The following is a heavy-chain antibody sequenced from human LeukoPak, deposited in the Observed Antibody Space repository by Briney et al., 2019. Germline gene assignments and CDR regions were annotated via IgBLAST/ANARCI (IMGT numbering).Heavy chain of an antibody. V-gene: IGHV1-2*02. CDR3: AKFATVTTPNWIDP. J-gene: IGHJ5*02. Sequence: ASVKVSCKASGYTFTGYYMHWVRQAPGQGLEWMGWINPNSGGTNYAQKFQGRVTMTRDTSISTAYMELSRLRSDDTAVYYCAKFATVTTPNWIDPWGQGILVTVS. D-gene: IGHD4-17*01. CDR2: INPNSGGT. CDR1: GYTFTGYY.